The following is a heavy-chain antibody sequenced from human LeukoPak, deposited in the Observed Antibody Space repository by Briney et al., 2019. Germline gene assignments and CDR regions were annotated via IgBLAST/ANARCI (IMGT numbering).Heavy chain of an antibody. CDR2: IYPGDSDT. D-gene: IGHD6-19*01. J-gene: IGHJ4*02. Sequence: PGESLKISCQGSGYRFATYWIAWVRPMPGEGLEWMGIIYPGDSDTTYSPSFQGQVTISADRSATSAYLQWTSLKASDTAIYYCARQRGTGWYDYWGQGTLVTVSS. CDR1: GYRFATYW. V-gene: IGHV5-51*01. CDR3: ARQRGTGWYDY.